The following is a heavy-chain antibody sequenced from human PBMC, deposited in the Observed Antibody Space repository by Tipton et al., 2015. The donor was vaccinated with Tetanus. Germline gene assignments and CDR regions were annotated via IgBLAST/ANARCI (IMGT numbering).Heavy chain of an antibody. V-gene: IGHV4-4*07. CDR3: ARVLRYSAAGGWDDAFDI. D-gene: IGHD2-21*01. J-gene: IGHJ3*02. CDR2: IYGRGST. Sequence: LRLSCTVSGGSTHGFYWTWIRQSAGKGLEWIGRIYGRGSTNYNPSLKSCVAMSMDTSRNQFSLTLTSVTVADTAFYFCARVLRYSAAGGWDDAFDIWGQGTLVTVSS. CDR1: GGSTHGFY.